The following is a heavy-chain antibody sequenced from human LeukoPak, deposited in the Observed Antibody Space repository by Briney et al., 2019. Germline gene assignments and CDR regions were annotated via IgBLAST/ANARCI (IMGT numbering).Heavy chain of an antibody. D-gene: IGHD2-21*02. CDR1: GFTFSSYS. V-gene: IGHV3-21*01. CDR2: ITSSSSYI. CDR3: ARDPCGGDRYSGNYYYGMDV. Sequence: GGSLRLSCTASGFTFSSYSMNWVRQAPGKGLEWASSITSSSSYIYYADSVKGRFTISRDNAKNSLYLQMNSLRAEDTAVYYCARDPCGGDRYSGNYYYGMDVWGQGTTVTVSS. J-gene: IGHJ6*02.